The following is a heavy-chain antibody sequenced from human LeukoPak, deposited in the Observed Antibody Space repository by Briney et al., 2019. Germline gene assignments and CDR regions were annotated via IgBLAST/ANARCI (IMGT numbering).Heavy chain of an antibody. CDR3: ARNNGMDV. CDR2: IRQDGSEK. V-gene: IGHV3-7*03. CDR1: GFTFSTYW. Sequence: GGSLRLSCAASGFTFSTYWMSWVRQAPGKGLEWVANIRQDGSEKYYVDSVKGRFTISRDNAKNSLYLQMNSLRAEDTALYHCARNNGMDVWGQGTTVIVSS. J-gene: IGHJ6*02.